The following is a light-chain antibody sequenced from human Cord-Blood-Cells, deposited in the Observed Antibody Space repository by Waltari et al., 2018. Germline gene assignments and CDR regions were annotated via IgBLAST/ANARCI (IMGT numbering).Light chain of an antibody. CDR2: DAS. J-gene: IGKJ2*01. CDR3: QQYDNLPYT. V-gene: IGKV1-33*01. Sequence: DIQTTQSPSSLSESVGDRVTITFQASQDISNYLNWYQQKPWKAPKLLIYDASNLETGVPSRFSGSGSGTDFTFTISSLQPEDIATYYCQQYDNLPYTFGQGTKLEIK. CDR1: QDISNY.